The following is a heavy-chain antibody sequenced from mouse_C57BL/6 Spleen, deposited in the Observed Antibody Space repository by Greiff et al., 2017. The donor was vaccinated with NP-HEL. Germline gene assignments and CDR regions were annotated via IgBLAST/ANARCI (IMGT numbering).Heavy chain of an antibody. CDR3: ARSSVYDGYYGAWFAY. D-gene: IGHD2-3*01. CDR2: IYPRVGST. Sequence: QVQLQQSDAELVKPGASVKISCKVSGYTFTDHTIHWMKQRPEQGLEWIGYIYPRVGSTKYNEKFKGKATLTADKSSSTAYMQLNSLTSEDSAVYVCARSSVYDGYYGAWFAYWGQGTLVTVSA. CDR1: GYTFTDHT. V-gene: IGHV1-78*01. J-gene: IGHJ3*01.